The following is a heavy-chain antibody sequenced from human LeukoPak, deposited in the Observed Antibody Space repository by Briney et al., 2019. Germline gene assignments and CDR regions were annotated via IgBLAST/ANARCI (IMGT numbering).Heavy chain of an antibody. CDR3: ARDHGSGWYKGDYNWFDP. Sequence: NASKTLSLTCTVSGGPISSSNWWSWVRQPPGKGLEWIGEIYHSGSTNYNPSLKSRVTISVDTSKNQFSLKLSSVTAADTAVYYCARDHGSGWYKGDYNWFDPWGQGTLVTVSS. CDR2: IYHSGST. D-gene: IGHD6-19*01. J-gene: IGHJ5*02. V-gene: IGHV4-4*02. CDR1: GGPISSSNW.